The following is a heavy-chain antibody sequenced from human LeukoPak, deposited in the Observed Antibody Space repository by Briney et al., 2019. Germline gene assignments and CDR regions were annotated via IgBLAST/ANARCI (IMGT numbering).Heavy chain of an antibody. CDR1: GSRFTSYW. CDR2: IYPGDSDT. V-gene: IGHV5-51*01. D-gene: IGHD6-19*01. J-gene: IGHJ4*02. CDR3: ARPNNIKRSSGWYIGY. Sequence: GASLKTSCKGSGSRFTSYWIGWGRQMPGKGLGWMGIIYPGDSDTTYSPSFQGQVTISADKSISTAYLQWSSLKASDTAMYYCARPNNIKRSSGWYIGYWGQGTLVTVSS.